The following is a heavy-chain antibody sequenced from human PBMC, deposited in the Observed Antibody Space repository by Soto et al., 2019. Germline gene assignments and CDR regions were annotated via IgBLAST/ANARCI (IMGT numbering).Heavy chain of an antibody. Sequence: SETLSLTCTVSGATTSSYYWGWLRQSPGRGLEWIGYSGSTNYNPSLKSRVTISLNTSKNQFSLKLNSVTAADTAVYYCARANGSEIYRYWGQRILVTVSA. CDR1: GATTSSYY. CDR3: ARANGSEIYRY. V-gene: IGHV4-59*01. J-gene: IGHJ4*01. D-gene: IGHD3-10*01. CDR2: SGST.